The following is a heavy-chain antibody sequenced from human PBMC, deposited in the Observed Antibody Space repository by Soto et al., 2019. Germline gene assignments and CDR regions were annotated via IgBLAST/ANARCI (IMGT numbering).Heavy chain of an antibody. J-gene: IGHJ5*02. Sequence: EVQLVESGGGLVQPGGSLRLSCTASGFTFSRYTMNWVRRAPGKGLEWISYISSSSNTIYYADSVKGRFSISRDNAENSLYLQMNSLRDEDTAVYFCVRGVITPAGPNWFDPWGQGTLVTVSS. CDR3: VRGVITPAGPNWFDP. D-gene: IGHD6-13*01. CDR2: ISSSSNTI. CDR1: GFTFSRYT. V-gene: IGHV3-48*02.